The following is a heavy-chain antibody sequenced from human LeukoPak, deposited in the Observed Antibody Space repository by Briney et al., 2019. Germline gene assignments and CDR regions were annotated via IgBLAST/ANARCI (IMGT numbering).Heavy chain of an antibody. CDR2: ISTSGSTK. CDR1: GFSFSSYE. Sequence: GGSLRLSCAASGFSFSSYEMNWVRQAPGKGLKWVSYISTSGSTKHYADSVKGRVTISRDNSKNSLYLQMNSLRVEDTAVYYCAREGRKDAFDIWGQGTMVTVSS. J-gene: IGHJ3*02. CDR3: AREGRKDAFDI. V-gene: IGHV3-48*03.